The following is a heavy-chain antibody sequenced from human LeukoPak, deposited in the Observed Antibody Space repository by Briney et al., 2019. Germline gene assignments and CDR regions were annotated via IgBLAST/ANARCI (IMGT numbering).Heavy chain of an antibody. Sequence: GGSLRLSCAASGFTVSSKDMNWVRQAPGKGLEWVSVLYSGGRTYYADSVKGRFTISRDNSKNTLYLQMNSLRAEDTAVYYCASLYSYGMDVWGQGTTVTVSS. CDR3: ASLYSYGMDV. CDR2: LYSGGRT. D-gene: IGHD2-2*02. J-gene: IGHJ6*02. CDR1: GFTVSSKD. V-gene: IGHV3-53*01.